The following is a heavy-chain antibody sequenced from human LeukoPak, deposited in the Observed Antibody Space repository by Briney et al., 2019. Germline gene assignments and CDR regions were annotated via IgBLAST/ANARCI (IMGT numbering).Heavy chain of an antibody. CDR3: ATYRQVLLPFES. CDR2: IFPSGGEI. V-gene: IGHV3-23*01. CDR1: GFTFRSYE. D-gene: IGHD2-8*02. Sequence: GGSLTLSCEDSGFTFRSYEMIWVRQPPGKGLEWVSSIFPSGGEIHYADSVRGRFTISRDNSKSTLSLQMNSLRAEDTAIYYCATYRQVLLPFESWGQGTLVTVSS. J-gene: IGHJ4*02.